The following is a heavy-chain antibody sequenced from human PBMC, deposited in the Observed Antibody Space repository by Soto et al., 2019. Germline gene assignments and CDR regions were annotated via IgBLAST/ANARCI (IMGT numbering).Heavy chain of an antibody. CDR2: IWYDGSNK. J-gene: IGHJ4*02. V-gene: IGHV3-33*01. D-gene: IGHD2-2*01. Sequence: PGGSLRLSCAASGFTFSSYGMHWVRQAPGKGLEWVAVIWYDGSNKYYADSVKGRFTISRDNSKNTLYLQMNSLRAEDTAVYYCARDRTPYCSSTSCYVFDYWGQGPLVTVSS. CDR1: GFTFSSYG. CDR3: ARDRTPYCSSTSCYVFDY.